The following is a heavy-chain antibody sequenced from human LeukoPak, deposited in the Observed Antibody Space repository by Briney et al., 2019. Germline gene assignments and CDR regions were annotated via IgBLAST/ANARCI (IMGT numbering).Heavy chain of an antibody. V-gene: IGHV3-53*01. D-gene: IGHD3-22*01. J-gene: IGHJ4*02. CDR2: IYSGGTT. CDR1: GFTVSSNY. Sequence: PGGSLRLSCAASGFTVSSNYMSWVRQAPGKGLEWVSVIYSGGTTYYADSVKGRFTISRDNSKNTLYLQMNSLRAEDTDVYYCAAYYYESSVSNYWGQGTLVTVSS. CDR3: AAYYYESSVSNY.